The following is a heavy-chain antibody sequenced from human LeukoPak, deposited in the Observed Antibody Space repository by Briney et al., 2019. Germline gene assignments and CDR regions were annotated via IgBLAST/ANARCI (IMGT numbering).Heavy chain of an antibody. CDR1: GFPFSVYE. V-gene: IGHV3-48*03. J-gene: IGHJ3*02. CDR3: ARYCSGGSCHHTDAFDI. Sequence: GGSLRLSCAVSGFPFSVYEMNWVRQAPGKGLEWVSNIGSSGSTIYYADSVKGRFSISRDNAKSSLYLQMNSLRVEDTAVYYCARYCSGGSCHHTDAFDIWGQGTMVTVSS. D-gene: IGHD2-15*01. CDR2: IGSSGSTI.